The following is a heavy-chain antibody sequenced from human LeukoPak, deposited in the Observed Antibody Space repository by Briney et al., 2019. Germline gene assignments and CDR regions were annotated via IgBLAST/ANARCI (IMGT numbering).Heavy chain of an antibody. Sequence: GASVKVSCKVSGGTFSSYAFSWVRQAPGQGLEWMGRIIPILDITNYAQKFQGGVTITADKSTNTAYMELGSLRPEDTAVYYCARDRRYDSSGYYYYFDYWGQGTLVTVSS. CDR1: GGTFSSYA. J-gene: IGHJ4*02. D-gene: IGHD3-22*01. CDR3: ARDRRYDSSGYYYYFDY. V-gene: IGHV1-69*04. CDR2: IIPILDIT.